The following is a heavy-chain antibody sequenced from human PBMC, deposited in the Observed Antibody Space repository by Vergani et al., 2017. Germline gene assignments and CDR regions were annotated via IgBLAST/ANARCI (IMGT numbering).Heavy chain of an antibody. J-gene: IGHJ5*02. CDR1: GGSISSGSYY. Sequence: QVQLQESGPGLVKPSQTLSLTCTVSGGSISSGSYYWSWIRQPAGKGLEWIGRIYTSGSTNYNPSLKSRVTISVDTSKNQFSLKLSSVTAADTAVYYCARGTNSGWYYSWGQGTLVTVSS. CDR2: IYTSGST. V-gene: IGHV4-61*02. D-gene: IGHD6-19*01. CDR3: ARGTNSGWYYS.